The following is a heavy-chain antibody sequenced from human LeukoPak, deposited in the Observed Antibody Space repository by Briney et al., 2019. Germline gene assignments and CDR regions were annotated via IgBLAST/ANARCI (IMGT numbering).Heavy chain of an antibody. D-gene: IGHD1-26*01. CDR2: INDDGSDT. J-gene: IGHJ4*02. V-gene: IGHV3-74*01. Sequence: GGSLRLSCAASGFTFSTYWVHWVRQAPGKGPVWVSRINDDGSDTTYADSVKGRFTISRDNSKNTVYLQMNSLRAEDTAVYYCAKDLRSGSYYFGLFDYWGQGTLVTVSS. CDR1: GFTFSTYW. CDR3: AKDLRSGSYYFGLFDY.